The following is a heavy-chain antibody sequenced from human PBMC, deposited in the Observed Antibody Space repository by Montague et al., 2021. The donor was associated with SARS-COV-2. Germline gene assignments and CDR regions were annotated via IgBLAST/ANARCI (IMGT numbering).Heavy chain of an antibody. D-gene: IGHD3-9*01. Sequence: CAISGDSVASMSVGWNWNRHAPSTRLELLGSTYHRYKWDSDYAESVKRRLVITPDTSKNQVSLQLNSVIPEDTAVYFCASSGITLTGLDAFDIWGQGTMVTVSS. CDR3: ASSGITLTGLDAFDI. J-gene: IGHJ3*02. CDR2: TYHRYKWDS. CDR1: GDSVASMSVG. V-gene: IGHV6-1*01.